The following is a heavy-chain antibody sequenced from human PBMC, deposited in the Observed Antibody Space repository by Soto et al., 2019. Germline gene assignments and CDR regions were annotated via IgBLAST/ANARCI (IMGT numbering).Heavy chain of an antibody. Sequence: QVQLVQSGAEVKKPGSSVKVSCKASGYTFTSYDINWVRQATGQGLEWMGWMNPNSGNTGYAQKFQGRVTMTRNTSISTAYMELSSLRSEDTAVYYCARGRIGITMVRGVSRFDPWCQGTLVTVSS. V-gene: IGHV1-8*01. CDR3: ARGRIGITMVRGVSRFDP. CDR2: MNPNSGNT. D-gene: IGHD3-10*01. CDR1: GYTFTSYD. J-gene: IGHJ5*02.